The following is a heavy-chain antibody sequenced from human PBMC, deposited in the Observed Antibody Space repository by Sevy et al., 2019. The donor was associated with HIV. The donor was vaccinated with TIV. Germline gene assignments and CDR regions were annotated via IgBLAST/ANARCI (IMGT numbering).Heavy chain of an antibody. V-gene: IGHV1-18*01. CDR3: ARTSSYGSGNYFDY. J-gene: IGHJ4*02. D-gene: IGHD3-10*01. CDR2: ISAYSGNT. CDR1: GYTFTIYG. Sequence: GESLKISCKASGYTFTIYGISWVRQAPEQGLEWMGWISAYSGNTNYAQNLQGRVTMTTDTSTTTAYMELRSLRFDDTAVYYCARTSSYGSGNYFDYWDQGTLVTVSS.